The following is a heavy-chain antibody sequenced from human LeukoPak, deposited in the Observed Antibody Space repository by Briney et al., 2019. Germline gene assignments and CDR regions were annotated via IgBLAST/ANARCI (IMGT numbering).Heavy chain of an antibody. CDR2: IYTSGST. CDR3: VRGANYYYYYMDV. Sequence: YPSETLSLTCTVSGGSISSGSYYWSWIRQPAGKGLEWIGRIYTSGSTNYNPSLKSRVTISVDTSKNQFSLKLSSVTAADTAVYYCVRGANYYYYYMDVWGKGTTVTISS. J-gene: IGHJ6*03. V-gene: IGHV4-61*02. CDR1: GGSISSGSYY.